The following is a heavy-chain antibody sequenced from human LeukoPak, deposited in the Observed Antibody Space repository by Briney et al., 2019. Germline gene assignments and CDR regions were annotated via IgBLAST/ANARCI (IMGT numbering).Heavy chain of an antibody. CDR3: AKTDCSPWYHWFDP. Sequence: GASVKVSCKVSGYTLTELSMHWVRQAPGKGLEWMGGFDPEDGETIYAQKFQGRVTMTEDTSTDTAYMELSSLRTEDTAVYYCAKTDCSPWYHWFDPWGQGTLVT. CDR2: FDPEDGET. J-gene: IGHJ5*02. CDR1: GYTLTELS. V-gene: IGHV1-24*01. D-gene: IGHD6-13*01.